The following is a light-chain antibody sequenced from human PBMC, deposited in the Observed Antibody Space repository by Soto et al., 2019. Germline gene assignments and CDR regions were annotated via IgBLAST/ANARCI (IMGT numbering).Light chain of an antibody. Sequence: EIVMTQSPSTLSVSPGERSTLSCMASQSISNTLAWYQQKPGQAPRLLIHGASTRATGIPARFSGRGSGTEFTLTISSLQSEDFAVYYCQHYYNWPLTFGGGTKVDIK. CDR1: QSISNT. CDR3: QHYYNWPLT. CDR2: GAS. V-gene: IGKV3-15*01. J-gene: IGKJ4*01.